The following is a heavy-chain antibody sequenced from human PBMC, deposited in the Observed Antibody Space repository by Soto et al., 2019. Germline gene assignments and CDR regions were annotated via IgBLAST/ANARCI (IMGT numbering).Heavy chain of an antibody. D-gene: IGHD6-19*01. J-gene: IGHJ6*02. CDR2: IKDDGSEK. Sequence: EVQLVESGGGLVQPGGSLRLSCLASEFTFNTYWMNWVRQAPGRGLEWVANIKDDGSEKNYVDSVKGRFTISRDNAKNSLYLQMNSLRGEYTAVYFCARDWGTPGRGSAVGYYYHYGMDVWGQGPTVTV. CDR1: EFTFNTYW. V-gene: IGHV3-7*05. CDR3: ARDWGTPGRGSAVGYYYHYGMDV.